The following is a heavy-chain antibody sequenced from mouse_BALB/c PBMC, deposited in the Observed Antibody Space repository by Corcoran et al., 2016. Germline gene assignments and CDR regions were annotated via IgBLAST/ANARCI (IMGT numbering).Heavy chain of an antibody. CDR3: ARWDRYGAWFAY. D-gene: IGHD2-14*01. CDR1: GYTFSSYW. Sequence: QVQLQQSGAELMKPGASVKISCKATGYTFSSYWIEWVKQRPGHGLEWIGEILPGSGSINYNEKFKGKATFTADTSSNTAYMQLSSLTSEESAVYYCARWDRYGAWFAYWGQGTLVTVSA. CDR2: ILPGSGSI. V-gene: IGHV1-9*01. J-gene: IGHJ3*01.